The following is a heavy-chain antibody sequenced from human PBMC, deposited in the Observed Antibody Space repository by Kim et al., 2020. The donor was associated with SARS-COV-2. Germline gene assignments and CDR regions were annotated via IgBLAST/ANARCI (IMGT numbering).Heavy chain of an antibody. J-gene: IGHJ6*02. V-gene: IGHV3-66*01. D-gene: IGHD3-22*01. Sequence: VKGRITISRDNSKNTLYLQMNSLRAEDTAVYYCAREVVITPPYYYYGMDVWGQGTTVTVSS. CDR3: AREVVITPPYYYYGMDV.